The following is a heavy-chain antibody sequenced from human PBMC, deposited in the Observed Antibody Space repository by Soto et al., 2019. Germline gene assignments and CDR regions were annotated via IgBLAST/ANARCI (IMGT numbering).Heavy chain of an antibody. J-gene: IGHJ4*02. CDR2: ITAFNGNT. CDR3: ARISQSDFWSGYYYFFDY. D-gene: IGHD3-3*01. Sequence: QVHLVQSRAEVEKPGASVKVSCKASGYTFTDYGISWVRQAPGQGLQWMGWITAFNGNTKYAQQFQGRVTMTTDTSTSTAYMELRSLESDDTAVYYCARISQSDFWSGYYYFFDYWGQGTLVIVSS. V-gene: IGHV1-18*01. CDR1: GYTFTDYG.